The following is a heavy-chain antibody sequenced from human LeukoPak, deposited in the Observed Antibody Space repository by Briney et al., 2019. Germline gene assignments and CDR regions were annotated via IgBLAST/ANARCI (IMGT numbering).Heavy chain of an antibody. CDR1: GFIFSSYG. CDR2: INPSGGST. J-gene: IGHJ3*02. V-gene: IGHV1-46*01. Sequence: PGGSLRLSCAASGFIFSSYGMHWVRQAPGKGLEWMGIINPSGGSTSYAQKFQGRVTMTRDTSTSTVYMELSSLRSEDTAVYYCARAGLGDAFDIWGQGTMVTVSS. CDR3: ARAGLGDAFDI. D-gene: IGHD3-16*01.